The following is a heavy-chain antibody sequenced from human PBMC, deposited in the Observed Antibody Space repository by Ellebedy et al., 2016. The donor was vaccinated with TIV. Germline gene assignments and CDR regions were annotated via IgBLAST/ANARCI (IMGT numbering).Heavy chain of an antibody. J-gene: IGHJ4*02. Sequence: PGGSLRLSCAASGFAFSSFAMTWVRQAPGKGLEWVPVISGSSANTHYADSVKSRFTTSRDNSKNTVYLQMNSLRAEDTAVYYWARDMLDCYNSGGFGYWGQGTLVTVSS. V-gene: IGHV3-23*01. D-gene: IGHD5-24*01. CDR1: GFAFSSFA. CDR3: ARDMLDCYNSGGFGY. CDR2: ISGSSANT.